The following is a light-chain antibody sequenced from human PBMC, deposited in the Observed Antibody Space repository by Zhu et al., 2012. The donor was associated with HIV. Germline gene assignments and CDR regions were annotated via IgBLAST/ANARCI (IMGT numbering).Light chain of an antibody. CDR2: GAS. CDR3: QHLTLYPT. J-gene: IGKJ4*01. V-gene: IGKV1-9*01. Sequence: QMTQSPSPLSASVGDRVTITCRASQGISNHLAWYHQKPGKAPKLLIYGASVLQSGVPSRFSGSESGTEFTLTISSLQPEDFATYFCQHLTLYPTFGGGSKVEIK. CDR1: QGISNH.